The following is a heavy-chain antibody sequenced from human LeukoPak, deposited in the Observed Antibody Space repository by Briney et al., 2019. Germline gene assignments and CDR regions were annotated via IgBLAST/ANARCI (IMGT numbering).Heavy chain of an antibody. Sequence: SETLSLTCTVYGGSFRGYYWSWIRQPPGKGLEWIGEINHSGSTNYNPSLKSRVTISVDTSKNQFSLKLSSVTAADTAVYYCARGVGATTLPGYNWFDPWGQGILVTVSS. CDR1: GGSFRGYY. CDR2: INHSGST. V-gene: IGHV4-34*01. J-gene: IGHJ5*02. CDR3: ARGVGATTLPGYNWFDP. D-gene: IGHD1-26*01.